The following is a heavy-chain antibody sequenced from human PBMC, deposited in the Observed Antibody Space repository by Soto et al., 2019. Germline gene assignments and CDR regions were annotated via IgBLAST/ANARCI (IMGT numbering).Heavy chain of an antibody. Sequence: SETLSLTCTVTGASSRGSYYFWSWIRQPPGEGLEWLGYVYSTGSTYYNPSLKSPISMSVDTSKNQFSLILCSVSAADTAVYYCARDAIRGLAAMKTYWGLGTLVTVSS. V-gene: IGHV4-30-4*08. J-gene: IGHJ4*02. CDR3: ARDAIRGLAAMKTY. CDR1: GASSRGSYYF. CDR2: VYSTGST.